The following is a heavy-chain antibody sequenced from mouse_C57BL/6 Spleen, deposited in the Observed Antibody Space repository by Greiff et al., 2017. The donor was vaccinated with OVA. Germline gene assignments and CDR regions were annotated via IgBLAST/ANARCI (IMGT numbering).Heavy chain of an antibody. CDR2: IWSGGST. CDR3: ARNKGYSNYDYYAMDY. CDR1: GFSLTSYG. V-gene: IGHV2-2*01. D-gene: IGHD2-5*01. J-gene: IGHJ4*01. Sequence: VQVVESGPGLVQPSQSLSITCTVSGFSLTSYGVHWVRQSPGKGLGWLGVIWSGGSTDYNAAFISRLSISKDNSKSQVFFKMNSLQADDTAIYYCARNKGYSNYDYYAMDYWGQGTSVTVSS.